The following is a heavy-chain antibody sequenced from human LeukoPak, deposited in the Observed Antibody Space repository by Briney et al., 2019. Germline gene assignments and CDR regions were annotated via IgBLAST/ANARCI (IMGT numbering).Heavy chain of an antibody. V-gene: IGHV3-30*02. CDR3: AKDFCSGSSCYIFDY. CDR2: IRFDGGNK. D-gene: IGHD2-15*01. CDR1: GFTFSSYG. J-gene: IGHJ4*02. Sequence: GGSLRLSCAASGFTFSSYGMNWVRQAPGKGLEWVSFIRFDGGNKFYADSVKGGFIISRDNTKNTLYLQMNTLRAEDTAVYYCAKDFCSGSSCYIFDYWGQGTLVTVSS.